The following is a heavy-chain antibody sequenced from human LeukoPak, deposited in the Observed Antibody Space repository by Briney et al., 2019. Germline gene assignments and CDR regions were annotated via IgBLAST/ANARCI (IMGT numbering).Heavy chain of an antibody. CDR2: IRDSGETT. Sequence: GGSLRLSCAASEVTFDSYGMSWVRQAPGKGLEWVASIRDSGETTYYADSVKGRFTISRENSKKTLFLIMDSLRVEDTAVYYCARPPLPIAVSAAYNWFDPWGQGAQVTVS. D-gene: IGHD6-19*01. J-gene: IGHJ5*02. CDR3: ARPPLPIAVSAAYNWFDP. V-gene: IGHV3-23*01. CDR1: EVTFDSYG.